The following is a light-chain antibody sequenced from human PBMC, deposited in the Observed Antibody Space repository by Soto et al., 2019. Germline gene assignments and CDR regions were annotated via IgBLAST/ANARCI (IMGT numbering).Light chain of an antibody. J-gene: IGLJ2*01. V-gene: IGLV2-14*01. CDR1: SSDVGAYNY. CDR3: RSYASSSTVI. Sequence: QSVLTQPASVSGSPGQSITISCTGTSSDVGAYNYVSWYQQHPVKAPTLMIYDVSSRPSGISNRFSGSKSGNTASLTISGVQDEDEDDYYCRSYASSSTVIFGGGTKLTVL. CDR2: DVS.